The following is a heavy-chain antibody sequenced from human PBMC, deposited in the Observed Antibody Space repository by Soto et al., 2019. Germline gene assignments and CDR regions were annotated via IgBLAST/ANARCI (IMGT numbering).Heavy chain of an antibody. J-gene: IGHJ5*02. CDR2: IYYSGST. Sequence: QVQLQESGPGLVKPSETLSLTCTVSGASISSYYWSWIRQPPGKGLEWIGYIYYSGSTNYNPSLKSRVTISVDTSKNQFSLKLNSVTAADTAVYYCARGRKRFDPWGQGTLVTVSS. CDR3: ARGRKRFDP. CDR1: GASISSYY. V-gene: IGHV4-59*01.